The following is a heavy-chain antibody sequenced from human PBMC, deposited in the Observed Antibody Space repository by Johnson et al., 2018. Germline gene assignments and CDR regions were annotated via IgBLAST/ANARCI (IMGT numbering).Heavy chain of an antibody. D-gene: IGHD2-2*01. J-gene: IGHJ3*02. CDR3: VRDGYATGRNDAFDT. Sequence: EVQLLESGGGLVQPGGSLRLSCAASGFTLSRYGMNWVRQAPGKGLEWGSHITGSSPTIYYADSVKGRFTASRDNAKNSLYLQMSSLRAEDTAVYYCVRDGYATGRNDAFDTWGQGTMVTVSS. V-gene: IGHV3-48*01. CDR2: ITGSSPTI. CDR1: GFTLSRYG.